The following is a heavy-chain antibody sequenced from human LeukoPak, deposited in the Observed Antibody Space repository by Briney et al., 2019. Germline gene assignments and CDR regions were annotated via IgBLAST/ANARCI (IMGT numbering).Heavy chain of an antibody. V-gene: IGHV1-8*03. Sequence: ASVKVSCKASGYTFTSYDINWVRQATGQGLEWMGWMNPNSGNTGYAQKFQGRVTITRNTSISTAYMELSSLRSEDTAVYYCARGTSSSLRWDFDYWGQGTLVTVSS. CDR2: MNPNSGNT. D-gene: IGHD6-13*01. CDR1: GYTFTSYD. J-gene: IGHJ4*02. CDR3: ARGTSSSLRWDFDY.